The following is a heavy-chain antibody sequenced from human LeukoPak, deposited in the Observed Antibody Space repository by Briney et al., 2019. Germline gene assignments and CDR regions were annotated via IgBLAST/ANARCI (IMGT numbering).Heavy chain of an antibody. J-gene: IGHJ4*02. CDR3: ATKPIAAPLTRDY. V-gene: IGHV1-24*01. D-gene: IGHD6-13*01. Sequence: GASVKVSCKVSGYTLTELSMHWVRQAPGKGLEWMGGFDPEEGETIYAQKFQGRVTMTEDTSTDTAYMELSSLRSEDTAVYYCATKPIAAPLTRDYWGQGALVTVSS. CDR2: FDPEEGET. CDR1: GYTLTELS.